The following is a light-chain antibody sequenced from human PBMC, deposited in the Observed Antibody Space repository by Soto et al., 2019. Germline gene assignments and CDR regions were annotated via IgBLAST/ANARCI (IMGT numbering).Light chain of an antibody. J-gene: IGKJ1*01. CDR2: DAS. V-gene: IGKV1-5*01. CDR3: QQYYTYPWT. CDR1: QSINKR. Sequence: DLQMTPSPFTPSASVGDRVTIPFPASQSINKRLAWHQQKPGKAPKVLIYDASNLKSGVPSRFSGSGSGTEFILTISSLQPDDFATYYCQQYYTYPWTFGQGTKVDI.